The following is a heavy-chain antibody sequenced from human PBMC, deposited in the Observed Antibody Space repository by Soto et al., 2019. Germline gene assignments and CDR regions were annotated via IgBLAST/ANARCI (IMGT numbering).Heavy chain of an antibody. V-gene: IGHV3-30*03. Sequence: QVQLVESGGGVVQPGRSLRLSCAASGFTFGSYGMHWVRQAPGKGLEWVAVISYDGSNKYYADSVKGRFTISRDNSKNTLYLQMNSLRAEDTAVYYCAGHSGWSWFDPWGQGTLVTVSS. CDR3: AGHSGWSWFDP. CDR2: ISYDGSNK. D-gene: IGHD6-19*01. CDR1: GFTFGSYG. J-gene: IGHJ5*02.